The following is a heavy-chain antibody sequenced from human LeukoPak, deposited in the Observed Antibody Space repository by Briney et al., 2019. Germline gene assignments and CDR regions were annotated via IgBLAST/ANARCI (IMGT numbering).Heavy chain of an antibody. CDR2: TNGNSITR. CDR1: GFIFSDYS. V-gene: IGHV3-48*02. CDR3: ARYFGDPQGMDV. J-gene: IGHJ6*02. Sequence: GGSLRLSCAASGFIFSDYSMNWVRQAPGKGLEWVSHTNGNSITRYYADSVKGRFTISRDNVKNSLYLQMNSLRDEDTAVYYCARYFGDPQGMDVWGQGTTVTVSS. D-gene: IGHD3-10*01.